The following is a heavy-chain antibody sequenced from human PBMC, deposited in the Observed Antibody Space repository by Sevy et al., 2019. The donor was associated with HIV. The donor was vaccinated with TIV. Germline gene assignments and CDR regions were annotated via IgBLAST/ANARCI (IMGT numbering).Heavy chain of an antibody. CDR1: GFTFSTYA. D-gene: IGHD3-22*01. CDR3: AKDLYYDTSLFDY. V-gene: IGHV3-23*01. CDR2: ISGTYGST. J-gene: IGHJ4*02. Sequence: GGSLRLSCRASGFTFSTYAMSWVRQAPGKGLEWISGISGTYGSTYYADSVKGRFTISRDNSKNTLYLQMNSLRAEDTALYYCAKDLYYDTSLFDYWGQGIRVTVSS.